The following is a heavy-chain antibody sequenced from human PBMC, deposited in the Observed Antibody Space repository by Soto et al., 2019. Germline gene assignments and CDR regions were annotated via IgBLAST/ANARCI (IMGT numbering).Heavy chain of an antibody. CDR1: GGTISSWY. Sequence: QVQLQESGPGLVKPSETLSLTCTVSGGTISSWYWSWIRQPPGKGLEWIGYIYYSGSTNCNPSLKSRVTISVDTSKNQFSLKLSSVTAPDTAVYYCARRYGSAIDYWGQGTLVTVSS. V-gene: IGHV4-59*08. D-gene: IGHD1-26*01. CDR2: IYYSGST. CDR3: ARRYGSAIDY. J-gene: IGHJ4*02.